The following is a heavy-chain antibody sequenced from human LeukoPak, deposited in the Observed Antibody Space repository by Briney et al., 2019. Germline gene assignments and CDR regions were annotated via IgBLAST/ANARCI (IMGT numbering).Heavy chain of an antibody. D-gene: IGHD3-10*01. CDR2: IYYSGSA. CDR3: ARCISMVRGVVRPPDY. V-gene: IGHV4-39*01. J-gene: IGHJ4*02. Sequence: SETLSLTCSVSGGSISSSSYHWGWIRQSPGKGLEWIGSIYYSGSAYYNPSLKSRLTISVDTSKNQFSLKLNSVTAADTAVYYCARCISMVRGVVRPPDYWGQGTLVTVSS. CDR1: GGSISSSSYH.